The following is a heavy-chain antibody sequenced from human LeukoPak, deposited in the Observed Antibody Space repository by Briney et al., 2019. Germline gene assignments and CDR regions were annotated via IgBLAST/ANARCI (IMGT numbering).Heavy chain of an antibody. CDR2: IRSKTNGGTT. CDR3: VGNYLSY. V-gene: IGHV3-15*01. Sequence: GGSLRLSCAVSGFTVTNAWMTWVRQAPGKGLEWVGLIRSKTNGGTTDYTAPVKGRFTISRDDSENTLYLQMNSLRTEDTAVYYCVGNYLSYWGQGTLVTVSS. CDR1: GFTVTNAW. D-gene: IGHD3-10*01. J-gene: IGHJ4*02.